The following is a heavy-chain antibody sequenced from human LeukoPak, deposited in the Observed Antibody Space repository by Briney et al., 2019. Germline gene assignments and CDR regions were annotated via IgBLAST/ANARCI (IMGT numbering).Heavy chain of an antibody. CDR1: GVSIITSNSY. CDR3: ARQTGSGLFILP. CDR2: IYYTGNT. Sequence: SETLSLTCTVSGVSIITSNSYWGWIRQPPGKGLEWIGSIYYTGNTYYNASLKSQVSISIDTSKNQFSLRLTSVTAADTAVYFCARQTGSGLFILPGGQGTLVTVSS. V-gene: IGHV4-39*01. D-gene: IGHD3/OR15-3a*01. J-gene: IGHJ4*02.